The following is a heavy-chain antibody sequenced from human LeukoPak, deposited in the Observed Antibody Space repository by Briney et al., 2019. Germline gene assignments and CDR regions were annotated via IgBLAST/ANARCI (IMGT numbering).Heavy chain of an antibody. V-gene: IGHV4-59*08. D-gene: IGHD3-10*01. J-gene: IGHJ4*02. CDR3: ARRRGDYGSGELDY. CDR1: GGSLSPYY. Sequence: SETLSLTCTVSGGSLSPYYWYWIRQPPGKGLEWIGQIYYTGNTNYNPSLKSRVTISVDTSKNQFSLKLMSVIAADTAVYYCARRRGDYGSGELDYWGQGTLVTVSS. CDR2: IYYTGNT.